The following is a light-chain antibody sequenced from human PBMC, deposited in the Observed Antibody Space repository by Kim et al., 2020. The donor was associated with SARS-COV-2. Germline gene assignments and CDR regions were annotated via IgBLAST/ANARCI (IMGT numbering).Light chain of an antibody. J-gene: IGLJ2*01. CDR3: KAWGSSTVV. CDR1: KLGDTY. Sequence: GSQEQTVSISCSGEKLGDTYVCWYQQRPGQSPVLLIYQDNKRPSGIPERFSGSNSGDTATLTISGTQTMDEADYYCKAWGSSTVVFGGGTQLTVL. CDR2: QDN. V-gene: IGLV3-1*01.